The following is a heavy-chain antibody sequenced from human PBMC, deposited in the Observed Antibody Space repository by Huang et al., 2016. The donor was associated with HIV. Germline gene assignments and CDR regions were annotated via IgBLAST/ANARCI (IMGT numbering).Heavy chain of an antibody. V-gene: IGHV3-30*18. J-gene: IGHJ6*02. CDR2: ISYDGRNK. Sequence: QVQLVESGGGVVQPGRSLRLSCAASGFTFSSYGMHWVRKAPGKGLEVVAVISYDGRNKYYAEAVKGRFTISRDNSKNTLYLQMNSLRAEDTAVYYCAKDLEDQLLYLTYYYYYYGMDVWGQGTTVTVSS. CDR1: GFTFSSYG. CDR3: AKDLEDQLLYLTYYYYYYGMDV. D-gene: IGHD2-2*02.